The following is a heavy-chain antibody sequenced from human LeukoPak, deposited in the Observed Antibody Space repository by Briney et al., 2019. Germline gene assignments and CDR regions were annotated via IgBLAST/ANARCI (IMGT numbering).Heavy chain of an antibody. CDR3: TSTLGY. J-gene: IGHJ4*01. Sequence: GGSLRLSCAASGFTFSNVWMTWVRQAPGKGLEWVGRTQTKNDGETTDYAAPVKGRFTISRDDSKNTLYLQMNSLKIEDTAVYYCTSTLGYWGHGTLVTVSS. CDR1: GFTFSNVW. V-gene: IGHV3-15*01. D-gene: IGHD3-16*01. CDR2: TQTKNDGETT.